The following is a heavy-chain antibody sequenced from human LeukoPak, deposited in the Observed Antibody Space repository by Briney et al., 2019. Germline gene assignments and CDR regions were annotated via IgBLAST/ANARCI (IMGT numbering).Heavy chain of an antibody. Sequence: SEPLSLTCSLRDGPNNNYFWSGMRPPPGKGLAGIGYTYFTELHNYNPSLRSRVTNSMDTSKNQFSLNLRSVTAADTAIYYCARHGRMVIMSKFSTGIDQWGQGTLVTVSS. J-gene: IGHJ4*02. CDR2: TYFTELH. V-gene: IGHV4-59*08. CDR3: ARHGRMVIMSKFSTGIDQ. D-gene: IGHD2-8*01. CDR1: DGPNNNYF.